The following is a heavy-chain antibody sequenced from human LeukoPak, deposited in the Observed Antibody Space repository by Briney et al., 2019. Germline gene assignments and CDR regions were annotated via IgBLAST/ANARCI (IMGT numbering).Heavy chain of an antibody. D-gene: IGHD2-21*02. CDR3: ARKGCTGDCYRFDP. J-gene: IGHJ5*02. CDR2: ISAYNGYT. V-gene: IGHV1-18*01. Sequence: ASVKVSCKASGYTFNSYGISWVRQAPGQXLEWMGWISAYNGYTKYAEKFQGRVTMTTDQSTSTAYMELRSLRSDDTAVYYCARKGCTGDCYRFDPWGQGTLVTVSS. CDR1: GYTFNSYG.